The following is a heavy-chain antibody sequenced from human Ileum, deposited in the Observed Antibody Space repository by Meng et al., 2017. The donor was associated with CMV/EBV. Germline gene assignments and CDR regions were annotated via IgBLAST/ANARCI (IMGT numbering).Heavy chain of an antibody. CDR1: GYTFSDYD. D-gene: IGHD4-11*01. J-gene: IGHJ4*02. Sequence: QGRRAPSGVEVKKPGASVKVSCEASGYTFSDYDMHWVRQAPGHGLEWMGWINPNTGETHYAQKFQGRVTMTRDRSITTVYMDLSRVTSDDTAVYYCARDGTAATSQRGFGYWGQGTLVTVSS. CDR2: INPNTGET. V-gene: IGHV1-2*02. CDR3: ARDGTAATSQRGFGY.